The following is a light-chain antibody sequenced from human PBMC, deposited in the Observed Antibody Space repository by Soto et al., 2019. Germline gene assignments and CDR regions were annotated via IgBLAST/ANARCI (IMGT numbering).Light chain of an antibody. J-gene: IGKJ1*01. CDR3: QQYGGSTRT. CDR1: QAIPDNF. Sequence: EIVLTQSPGTLSLSPGERATLSCRASQAIPDNFLAWYQQIPGQAPRRLIYGASSRASDIPDRFSGSGSGTDFTLTISRLEPEDFAVYYCQQYGGSTRTFGQGTKVEIK. V-gene: IGKV3-20*01. CDR2: GAS.